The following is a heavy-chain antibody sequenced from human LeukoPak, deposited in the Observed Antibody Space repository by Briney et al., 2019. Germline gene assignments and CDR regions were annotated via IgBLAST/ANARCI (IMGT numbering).Heavy chain of an antibody. D-gene: IGHD1-26*01. CDR2: IYYSGST. V-gene: IGHV4-31*03. CDR3: ARDRIVGAPGAYYYYMDV. J-gene: IGHJ6*03. Sequence: SQTLSLTCTVSGGSISSGGYYWSWIRQHPGKGLEWIGYIYYSGSTYYNPSLKSRVTISVDTPKNQFSLKLSSVTAADTAVYYCARDRIVGAPGAYYYYMDVWGKGTTVTVSS. CDR1: GGSISSGGYY.